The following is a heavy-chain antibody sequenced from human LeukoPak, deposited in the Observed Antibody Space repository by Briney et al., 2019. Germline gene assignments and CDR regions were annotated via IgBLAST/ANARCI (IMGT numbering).Heavy chain of an antibody. V-gene: IGHV6-1*01. D-gene: IGHD3-10*01. J-gene: IGHJ4*02. CDR3: AGRMSYFRY. CDR2: TYYRSRWYN. CDR1: GDSVSSNSVS. Sequence: SQTLSLTCAISGDSVSSNSVSWNWIRQSPSRGLEWLGRTYYRSRWYNDYATSVKSRITINPDTSKNQFSLQPNSVTPEDTAVYYCAGRMSYFRYWGQGTLVTVSS.